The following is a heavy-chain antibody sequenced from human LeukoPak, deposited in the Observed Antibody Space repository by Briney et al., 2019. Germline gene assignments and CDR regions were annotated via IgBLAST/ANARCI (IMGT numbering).Heavy chain of an antibody. D-gene: IGHD3-10*01. CDR1: GFTFSSYS. CDR2: ISSSSSYI. CDR3: AREGGDGFDY. V-gene: IGHV3-21*01. J-gene: IGHJ4*02. Sequence: TGGSLRLSCAASGFTFSSYSMNWVRQAPGKGLEWVSSISSSSSYIYYADSVKGRFTISRDNAKNSLYLQMNSLRAEDTAVYYCAREGGDGFDYWGQGTLVTVSS.